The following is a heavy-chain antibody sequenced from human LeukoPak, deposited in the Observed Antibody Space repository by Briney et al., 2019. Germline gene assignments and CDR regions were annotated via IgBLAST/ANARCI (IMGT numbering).Heavy chain of an antibody. J-gene: IGHJ3*02. V-gene: IGHV3-72*01. CDR3: TRDGADGAHTAFDI. CDR2: VRNKGRNYKT. CDR1: GVTFRDYH. Sequence: GGSLRLSCVASGVTFRDYHMDWVRQAPGKGLEWVGRVRNKGRNYKTEYVASVRGRFTASRDNSKDSLYLQIDSLKTEDTAVYFCTRDGADGAHTAFDIWGQGTLVTVSS. D-gene: IGHD4-17*01.